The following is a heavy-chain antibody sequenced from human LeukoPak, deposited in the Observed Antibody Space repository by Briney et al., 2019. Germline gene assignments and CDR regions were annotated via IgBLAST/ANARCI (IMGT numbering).Heavy chain of an antibody. D-gene: IGHD7-27*01. CDR1: GFTFSSYA. CDR2: ISGSGGST. Sequence: PGGSLRLSCAASGFTFSSYAMSWVRQAPGRGLEWASTISGSGGSTYYADSVKGRFTISRDNSKNTLYLQMNSLRAEDTAVYYCAKGSGLTGTFFDYWGQGTLVTVSS. J-gene: IGHJ4*02. V-gene: IGHV3-23*01. CDR3: AKGSGLTGTFFDY.